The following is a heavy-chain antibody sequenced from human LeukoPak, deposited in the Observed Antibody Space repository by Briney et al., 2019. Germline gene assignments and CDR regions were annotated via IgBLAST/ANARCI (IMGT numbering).Heavy chain of an antibody. CDR2: ISSSGSTI. V-gene: IGHV3-11*04. J-gene: IGHJ4*02. Sequence: GGSLRLSCAASGFTFSDYYMSWVRQAPGKGMEWVSYISSSGSTIYYADSVKGRFTISRDNAKNSLYLQMNSLRAEDTAVYYCARSLGSGYFDYWGQGTLVTVSS. D-gene: IGHD7-27*01. CDR3: ARSLGSGYFDY. CDR1: GFTFSDYY.